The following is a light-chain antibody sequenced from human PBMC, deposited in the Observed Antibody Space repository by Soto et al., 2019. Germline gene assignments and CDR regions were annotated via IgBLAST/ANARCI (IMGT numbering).Light chain of an antibody. V-gene: IGLV2-11*01. CDR2: DVS. CDR3: CSYAGSTLFV. CDR1: SSVVGGYNY. J-gene: IGLJ1*01. Sequence: QSDLTQPRSVSGSPGQSVTISCTGTSSVVGGYNYVSWYQQHPGKAPKLMIYDVSKRPSGVPDRFSGSKSGNTASLTISGLQAEDEAYYFCCSYAGSTLFVFGTGIKVTVL.